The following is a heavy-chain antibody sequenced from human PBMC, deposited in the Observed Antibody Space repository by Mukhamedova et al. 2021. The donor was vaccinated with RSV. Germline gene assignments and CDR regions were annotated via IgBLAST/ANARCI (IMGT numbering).Heavy chain of an antibody. V-gene: IGHV3-7*01. CDR2: GSEK. CDR3: ARGAGSRSYYYYYGMDV. J-gene: IGHJ6*02. Sequence: GSEKYYEDSVKGRFTISRDNAKNSLYLQMNSLRAEDTAVYYCARGAGSRSYYYYYGMDVWGQGTTVTVS.